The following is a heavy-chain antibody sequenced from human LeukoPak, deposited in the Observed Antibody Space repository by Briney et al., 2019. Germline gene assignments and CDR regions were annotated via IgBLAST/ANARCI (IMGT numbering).Heavy chain of an antibody. V-gene: IGHV3-30*18. D-gene: IGHD2-15*01. Sequence: GRSLRLSGAASGFTFARHGIHWVRHAPGKGLEWVAVISDDGRTEYYADSVKGRFTISRDNSKNTVSLQMNSLRDDDTAVFYCTKEGATGSRYNFDYWGQGTLVTVSS. CDR1: GFTFARHG. J-gene: IGHJ4*02. CDR3: TKEGATGSRYNFDY. CDR2: ISDDGRTE.